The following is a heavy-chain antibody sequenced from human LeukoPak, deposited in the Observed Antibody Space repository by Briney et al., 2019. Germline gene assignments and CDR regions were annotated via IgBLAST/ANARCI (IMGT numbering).Heavy chain of an antibody. CDR3: ARAPAEWLPIGGYFDY. CDR2: ISSSGSTI. J-gene: IGHJ4*02. Sequence: PGGSLRLSCAASGFTFSSYEMNWVRQAPGKGLEWVSYISSSGSTIYYADSVKGRFTISRDNAKNSLYLQMSSLRAEDTAVYYCARAPAEWLPIGGYFDYWGQGTLVTVSS. V-gene: IGHV3-48*03. CDR1: GFTFSSYE. D-gene: IGHD5-12*01.